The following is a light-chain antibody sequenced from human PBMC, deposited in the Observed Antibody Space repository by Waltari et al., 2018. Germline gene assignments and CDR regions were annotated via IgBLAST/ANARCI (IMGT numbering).Light chain of an antibody. CDR2: WAS. Sequence: DIVMTQSPDSLAVSLGERATINCKSSQSVLYSSDNRNYLAWYQQKPGQPPNLLIYWASTRESGVPDRVSGSGSGTDFTLTISSLQAEDVAVYYCQQYYITPLSVGGGTKVEIK. CDR1: QSVLYSSDNRNY. J-gene: IGKJ4*01. V-gene: IGKV4-1*01. CDR3: QQYYITPLS.